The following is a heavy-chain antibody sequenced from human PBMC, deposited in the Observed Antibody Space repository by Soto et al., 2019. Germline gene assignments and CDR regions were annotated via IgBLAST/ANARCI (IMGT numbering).Heavy chain of an antibody. CDR3: ASNPRIGFPAYESS. CDR2: TYYRSKWYI. D-gene: IGHD3-16*01. V-gene: IGHV6-1*01. CDR1: GDSVSSNSAV. J-gene: IGHJ5*02. Sequence: SQTLSLTCAISGDSVSSNSAVWNWIRQSPSRGLEWLGRTYYRSKWYIDYAVSVKSRVTISLDRSKDHFSLTLRSVTAADTGIYYCASNPRIGFPAYESSWGQGTLVTVSS.